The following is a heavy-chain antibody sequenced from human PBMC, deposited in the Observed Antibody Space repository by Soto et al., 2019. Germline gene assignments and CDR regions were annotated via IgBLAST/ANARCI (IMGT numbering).Heavy chain of an antibody. D-gene: IGHD3-10*01. V-gene: IGHV4-59*08. J-gene: IGHJ6*02. CDR2: INYDGYS. CDR1: GGSITNYY. Sequence: QVQLQESGPGLVKPSETLSLTCTVSGGSITNYYCSWFRQPPGKGLEWTGYINYDGYSAYNLSLKRRVTLSMDASKTQSSLMVESVPATATAVYYCARHGFGPLHGLVDVWGPGTTVIVSS. CDR3: ARHGFGPLHGLVDV.